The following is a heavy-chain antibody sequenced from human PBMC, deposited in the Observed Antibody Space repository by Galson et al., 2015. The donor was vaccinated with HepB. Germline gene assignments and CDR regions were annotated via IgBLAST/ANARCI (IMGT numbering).Heavy chain of an antibody. Sequence: QSGAEVKKPGESLRISCKGSGYSFTSYWISWVRQMPGKGLEWMGRIDPSDSYTNYSPSFQGHVTISADKSISTAYLQWSSLKASDTAMYYCARHRDGSWFGSGMDVWGQGTTVTVSS. D-gene: IGHD3-10*01. V-gene: IGHV5-10-1*01. CDR2: IDPSDSYT. CDR1: GYSFTSYW. J-gene: IGHJ6*02. CDR3: ARHRDGSWFGSGMDV.